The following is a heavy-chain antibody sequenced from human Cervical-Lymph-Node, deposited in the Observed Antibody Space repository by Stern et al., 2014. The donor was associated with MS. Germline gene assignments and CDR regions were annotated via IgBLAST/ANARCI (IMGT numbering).Heavy chain of an antibody. CDR2: VGTADDT. CDR1: GFTFSAYD. CDR3: ARAHKGDGMDV. V-gene: IGHV3-13*01. Sequence: EVQLVQSGGALVQPGGSLRLSCAASGFTFSAYDMPWVRLLPGKGLEWVAAVGTADDTYYPGSVRGRFTISRDDAKNSLYLQMNSLRVGDTAVYYCARAHKGDGMDVWGQGTTVTVSS. J-gene: IGHJ6*02.